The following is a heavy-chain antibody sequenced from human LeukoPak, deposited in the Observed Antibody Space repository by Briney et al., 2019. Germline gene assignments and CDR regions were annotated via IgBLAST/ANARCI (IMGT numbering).Heavy chain of an antibody. D-gene: IGHD1-14*01. J-gene: IGHJ4*02. V-gene: IGHV3-48*01. Sequence: GGSLRLSCAASGFTFSSYSMNWVRQAPGTGLEWGSFISGSSSIIYYADSVKGRFTISRDNAKNTRYLQMNSLRAEDTAVYYCAREYKRKYYRPFDYWGQGTLVTVSS. CDR3: AREYKRKYYRPFDY. CDR2: ISGSSSII. CDR1: GFTFSSYS.